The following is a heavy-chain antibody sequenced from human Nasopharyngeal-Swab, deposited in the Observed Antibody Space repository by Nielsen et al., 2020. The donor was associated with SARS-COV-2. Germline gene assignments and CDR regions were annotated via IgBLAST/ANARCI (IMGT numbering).Heavy chain of an antibody. CDR2: IYYSGST. CDR3: ASLLRSYCSGGSCYPNGMDV. D-gene: IGHD2-15*01. CDR1: GGSISSYY. Sequence: SETSLTCTVSGGSISSYYWSWIRQPPGKGLEWIGYIYYSGSTNYNPSLKSRVTISVDTSKNQFSLKLSSVTAADTAVYYCASLLRSYCSGGSCYPNGMDVWGQGTTVTVSS. J-gene: IGHJ6*02. V-gene: IGHV4-59*01.